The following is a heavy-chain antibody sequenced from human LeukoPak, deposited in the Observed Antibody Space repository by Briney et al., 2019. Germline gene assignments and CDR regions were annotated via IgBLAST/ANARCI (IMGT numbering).Heavy chain of an antibody. V-gene: IGHV6-1*01. J-gene: IGHJ4*02. CDR1: GDGVSTNNAAA. CDR2: TYYRSKWFN. CDR3: ARGTRNAFDS. D-gene: IGHD2-2*01. Sequence: SQTLSLTCAISGDGVSTNNAAAWNWFRQSPSRGLEWLGRTYYRSKWFNEYAVSVNTRIIINSDTSKNQFSLQLNSVTPEDTAVYYGARGTRNAFDSWGQGTLVTVSS.